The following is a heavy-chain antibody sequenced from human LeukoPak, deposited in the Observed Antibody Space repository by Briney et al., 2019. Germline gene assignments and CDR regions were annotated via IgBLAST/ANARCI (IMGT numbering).Heavy chain of an antibody. V-gene: IGHV4-59*01. CDR1: GGSINGYY. Sequence: KPSETLSLTCTVSGGSINGYYWSWIRQPPGKGLGWIGYVYYSASTNYNPSLKSRVTISVDTSKKKFSLRLSSMTAADTAVYYCARYSYGGYHFDYWGQGTLVTVSS. CDR2: VYYSAST. D-gene: IGHD5-18*01. CDR3: ARYSYGGYHFDY. J-gene: IGHJ4*02.